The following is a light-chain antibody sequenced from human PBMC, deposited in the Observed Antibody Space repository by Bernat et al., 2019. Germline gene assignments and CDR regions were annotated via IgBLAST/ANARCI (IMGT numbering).Light chain of an antibody. Sequence: DIQLTQSPSFLSASVGDRVTITCRASQVIGTYLAWYHPKPGKAPHLLIYGASTLQSGVPSRFSGSGSGTEFTLTISSLQPEDSATYYCQQLDKFPITFGQGTRLEIK. CDR2: GAS. CDR1: QVIGTY. V-gene: IGKV1-9*01. CDR3: QQLDKFPIT. J-gene: IGKJ5*01.